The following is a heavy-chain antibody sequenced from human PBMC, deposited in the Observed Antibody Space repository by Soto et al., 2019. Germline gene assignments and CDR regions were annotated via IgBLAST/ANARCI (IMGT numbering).Heavy chain of an antibody. CDR1: GGSISSSSYY. Sequence: SETLSLTCTASGGSISSSSYYWGWIRQPPGKGLEWIGSIYYSGSTYYNPSLKSRVTISVDTSKNQFSLKLSSVTAADTAVYYCAREGSIVVVPAAMGFDYWGQGTLVTVSS. J-gene: IGHJ4*02. CDR3: AREGSIVVVPAAMGFDY. V-gene: IGHV4-39*02. CDR2: IYYSGST. D-gene: IGHD2-2*01.